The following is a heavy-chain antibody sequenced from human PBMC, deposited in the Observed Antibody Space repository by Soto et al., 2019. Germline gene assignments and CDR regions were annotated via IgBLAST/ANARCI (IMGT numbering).Heavy chain of an antibody. J-gene: IGHJ4*02. D-gene: IGHD2-2*01. CDR2: IYSSGRT. V-gene: IGHV4-61*01. Sequence: SETLSLTCSVSGDSVNSDYYYWTWIRQPPGKGLEWIGYIYSSGRTNYNPSLRSRVTVSLDTSRNQFSLKLSSVTAADTAVFYCAREYANSPEAFDYWGRGTLVTVSS. CDR1: GDSVNSDYYY. CDR3: AREYANSPEAFDY.